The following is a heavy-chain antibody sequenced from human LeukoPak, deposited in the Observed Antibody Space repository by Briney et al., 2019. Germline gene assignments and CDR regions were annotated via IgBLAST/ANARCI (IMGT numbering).Heavy chain of an antibody. CDR1: GYTFTGYY. D-gene: IGHD3-3*01. J-gene: IGHJ3*02. Sequence: ASVKVSCKASGYTFTGYYMHWVRQAPGQGLEWMGWINPNSGGTNHAQKFQGRVTMTGDTSISTAYMELSRLRSDDTAVYYCARDAPSHYDFWSGYYSYAFDIWGQGTMVTVSS. CDR3: ARDAPSHYDFWSGYYSYAFDI. CDR2: INPNSGGT. V-gene: IGHV1-2*02.